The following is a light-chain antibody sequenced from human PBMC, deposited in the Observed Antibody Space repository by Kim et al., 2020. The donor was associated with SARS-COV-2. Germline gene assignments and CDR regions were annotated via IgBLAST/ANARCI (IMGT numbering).Light chain of an antibody. CDR1: QSVSSTY. J-gene: IGKJ2*01. CDR3: QQYVTSQYT. CDR2: DAS. V-gene: IGKV3-20*01. Sequence: LSPGERATLPCRASQSVSSTYLAWYQQKPGQAPRLLIYDASSRATGIPDRFSGSGSGTDFTLTISRLEPEDFGVYYCQQYVTSQYTFGQGTKLEI.